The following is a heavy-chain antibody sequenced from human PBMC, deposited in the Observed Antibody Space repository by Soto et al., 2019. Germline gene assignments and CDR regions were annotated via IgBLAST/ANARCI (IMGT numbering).Heavy chain of an antibody. CDR3: AKKVVPVAGSDWFDT. V-gene: IGHV3-23*01. D-gene: IGHD2-2*01. CDR2: IGGSDGKT. CDR1: GFTFSTYA. J-gene: IGHJ5*02. Sequence: GGSLRLSCAASGFTFSTYAMFWVRQAPGKGLEWVSSIGGSDGKTFYADSVKDRFTISRDNSRNTLYLQINSLRGEDTAIYYCAKKVVPVAGSDWFDTWGQGTLVTVSS.